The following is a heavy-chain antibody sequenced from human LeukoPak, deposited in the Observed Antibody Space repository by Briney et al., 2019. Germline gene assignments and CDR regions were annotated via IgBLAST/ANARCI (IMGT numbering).Heavy chain of an antibody. V-gene: IGHV3-23*01. CDR1: GFTFSYYA. J-gene: IGHJ4*02. CDR2: LYGSVGVT. Sequence: GGSLRLSCAASGFTFSYYAMTWVRQAPGKGLGWVSALYGSVGVTFYADSVKGRFTISRDNFKNTLYLQMNSLRAEDTAVYYCASDTPYDFWSGYRPLTFDYWGQGTLVTVSS. CDR3: ASDTPYDFWSGYRPLTFDY. D-gene: IGHD3-3*01.